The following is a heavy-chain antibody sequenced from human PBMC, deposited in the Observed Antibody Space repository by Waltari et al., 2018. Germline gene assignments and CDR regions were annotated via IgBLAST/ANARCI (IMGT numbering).Heavy chain of an antibody. J-gene: IGHJ3*02. CDR1: GFTFDDYA. D-gene: IGHD4-17*01. CDR3: AKDTGRDYGVDAFDI. V-gene: IGHV3-9*01. CDR2: ISWNSGSI. Sequence: EVQLVESGGGLVQPGRSLRLSCAASGFTFDDYAMPWVRQAPGKGLEWVSGISWNSGSIGYADSVKGRFTISRDNAKNSLYLQMNSLRAEDTALYYCAKDTGRDYGVDAFDIWGQGTMVTVSS.